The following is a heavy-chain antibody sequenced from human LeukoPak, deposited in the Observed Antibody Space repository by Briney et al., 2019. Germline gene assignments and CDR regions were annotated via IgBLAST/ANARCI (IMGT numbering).Heavy chain of an antibody. CDR1: GFTSSTYS. D-gene: IGHD3-16*01. J-gene: IGHJ6*03. CDR3: ARDFSRGSYKGRDYYMDV. V-gene: IGHV3-30*04. Sequence: GRSLRLSCAASGFTSSTYSIHWVRQAPGKGLEWVAVISYDRSNRFYADSLKGRFTISRDNSKNTLYLQMNSLRAEDTAVYYCARDFSRGSYKGRDYYMDVWGKGTTVTVSS. CDR2: ISYDRSNR.